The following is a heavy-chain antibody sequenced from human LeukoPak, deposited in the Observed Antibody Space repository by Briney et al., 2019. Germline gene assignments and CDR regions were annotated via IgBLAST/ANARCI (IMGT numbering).Heavy chain of an antibody. Sequence: GGSLRLSCAASGFTFSSYAMSWVRQAPGKGLEWVSAISGSGGSTYYADSVKGRFTISRDNSKNTLYLQMNSLRAEDTAVYYCARDLYSSGWSHFDYWGQGTLVTVSS. CDR1: GFTFSSYA. D-gene: IGHD6-19*01. CDR2: ISGSGGST. CDR3: ARDLYSSGWSHFDY. V-gene: IGHV3-23*01. J-gene: IGHJ4*02.